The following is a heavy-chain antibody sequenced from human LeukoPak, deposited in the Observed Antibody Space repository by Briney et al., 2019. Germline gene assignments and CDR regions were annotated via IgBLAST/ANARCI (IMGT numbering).Heavy chain of an antibody. D-gene: IGHD3-10*01. CDR1: GYTFTSYG. Sequence: ASVKVSCKASGYTFTSYGISWVRQAPGQGLEWMGWISAYNGNTNYAQKLQGRVTMTTDTSTSTAYMELRSLRSDDTAVYYCAGLPGSGSYYGWFDPWGQGTLVTVSS. CDR3: AGLPGSGSYYGWFDP. J-gene: IGHJ5*02. V-gene: IGHV1-18*01. CDR2: ISAYNGNT.